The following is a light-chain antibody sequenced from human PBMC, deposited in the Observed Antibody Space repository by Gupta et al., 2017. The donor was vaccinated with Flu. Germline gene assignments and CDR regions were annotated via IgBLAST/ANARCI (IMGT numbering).Light chain of an antibody. J-gene: IGKJ3*01. Sequence: SSTGGDRVTITCQASQDITNFLHWYQQKPGKAPRLLIYDAFHLAPGVPSRFTGGRSGTDFTITITTLQPEDIATNYCHPYFLLPFTFAPGTEV. V-gene: IGKV1-33*01. CDR3: HPYFLLPFT. CDR1: QDITNF. CDR2: DAF.